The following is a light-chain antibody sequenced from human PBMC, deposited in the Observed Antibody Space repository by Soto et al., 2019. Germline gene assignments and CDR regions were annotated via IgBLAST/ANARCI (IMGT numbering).Light chain of an antibody. CDR3: HQYNEWPRGT. V-gene: IGKV3D-15*01. CDR2: SAS. CDR1: ESIANN. J-gene: IGKJ1*01. Sequence: DILMTQSPATVSVSLGDSVSLSCRANESIANNLAWYQQKPGQPPRLLIYSASTRAPGIPARVSGGGSGTQFSLTIISLQSEDFALYYCHQYNEWPRGTFGPGTKVEV.